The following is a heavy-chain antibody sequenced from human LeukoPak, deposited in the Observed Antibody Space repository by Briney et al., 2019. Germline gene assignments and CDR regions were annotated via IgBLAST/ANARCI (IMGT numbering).Heavy chain of an antibody. CDR3: AKEPRVATIEIFDY. Sequence: GGSLRLSCAASGFTFSSYWMSWVRQAPGKGLEWVANIRQDGSVQNYVDSVKGRFTISRDNPKNSVYLQMSSLRAEDTAVYYCAKEPRVATIEIFDYWGQGTLVTVSS. D-gene: IGHD5-12*01. J-gene: IGHJ4*02. CDR1: GFTFSSYW. CDR2: IRQDGSVQ. V-gene: IGHV3-7*03.